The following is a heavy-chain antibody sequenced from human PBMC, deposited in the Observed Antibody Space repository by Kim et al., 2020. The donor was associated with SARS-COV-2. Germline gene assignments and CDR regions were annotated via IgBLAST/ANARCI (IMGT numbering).Heavy chain of an antibody. Sequence: SVKVSCKASGGTFSSYAISWVRQAPGQGLEWMGGIIPIFGTANYAQKFQGRVTITADESTSTAYMELSSLRSEDTAVYYCARGQDYDFWSGYSPFDYWGQGTLVTVSS. V-gene: IGHV1-69*13. CDR3: ARGQDYDFWSGYSPFDY. D-gene: IGHD3-3*01. CDR1: GGTFSSYA. J-gene: IGHJ4*02. CDR2: IIPIFGTA.